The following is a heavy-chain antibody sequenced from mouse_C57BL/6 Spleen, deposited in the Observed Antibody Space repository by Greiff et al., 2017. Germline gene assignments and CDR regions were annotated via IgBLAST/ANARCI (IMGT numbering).Heavy chain of an antibody. Sequence: VQLQQSGPELVKPGASVKIPCKASGYTFTDYNMDWVKQSHGKSLEWIGDINPNNGGTIYNQKFKGKATLTVDKSSSTAYMELRSLTSEDTAVYYCARKGHEGNFRAMDYWGQGTSVTVSS. CDR2: INPNNGGT. CDR1: GYTFTDYN. CDR3: ARKGHEGNFRAMDY. J-gene: IGHJ4*01. D-gene: IGHD2-1*01. V-gene: IGHV1-18*01.